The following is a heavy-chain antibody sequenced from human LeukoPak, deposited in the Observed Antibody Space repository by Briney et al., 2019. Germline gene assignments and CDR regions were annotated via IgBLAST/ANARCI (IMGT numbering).Heavy chain of an antibody. CDR1: GGSISSSTYY. CDR2: ISNSGGNT. CDR3: ARPFDANPRPRYDAFDM. Sequence: ETLSLTCTASGGSISSSTYYWDWIRQPPGKGLEWVSVISNSGGNTNYADSVKGRSTMSRDNSKNTLYLQMNSLRAEDTAVYYCARPFDANPRPRYDAFDMWGQGTMVTVSS. V-gene: IGHV3-23*01. D-gene: IGHD3-9*01. J-gene: IGHJ3*02.